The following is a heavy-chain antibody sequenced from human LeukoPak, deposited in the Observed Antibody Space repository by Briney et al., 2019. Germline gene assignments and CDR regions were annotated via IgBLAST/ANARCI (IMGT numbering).Heavy chain of an antibody. V-gene: IGHV3-20*04. Sequence: GGSLRLSCAASGFTFDDYAMHWVRQAPGKGLEWVSGINWNGGRTGYADSVKGRFTISRDNSKNTLYLQMNSLRAEDTAVYYCAKGRRDGYNFDFDYWGQGTLVTVSS. CDR3: AKGRRDGYNFDFDY. J-gene: IGHJ4*02. CDR1: GFTFDDYA. D-gene: IGHD5-24*01. CDR2: INWNGGRT.